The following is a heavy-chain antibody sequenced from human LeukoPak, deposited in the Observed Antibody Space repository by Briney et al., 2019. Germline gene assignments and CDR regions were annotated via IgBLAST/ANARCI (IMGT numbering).Heavy chain of an antibody. Sequence: GGSLRLSCAASGFTFSSYNMNWVRQAPGKGLEWVSYISSSSSTIYYADSVKGRFTISRDNSKNTLYLQMNSLRAEDTAVYYCARDYCSGVSCYYFDYWGQGTLVTVSS. D-gene: IGHD2-15*01. J-gene: IGHJ4*02. CDR3: ARDYCSGVSCYYFDY. V-gene: IGHV3-48*01. CDR2: ISSSSSTI. CDR1: GFTFSSYN.